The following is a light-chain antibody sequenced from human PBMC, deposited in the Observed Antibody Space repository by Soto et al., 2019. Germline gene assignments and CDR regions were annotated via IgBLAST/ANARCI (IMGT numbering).Light chain of an antibody. Sequence: QSVLTQPPSVSAAPGQKVTISCSGSSSNIGNNYVSWYQQLPGTAPKLLIYDNNKRPSGIPDRFSGSKSGTSATLGITGLQTGDEADYYCGTWYSSLSAGSYVFGTGTKLTVL. V-gene: IGLV1-51*01. CDR2: DNN. J-gene: IGLJ1*01. CDR3: GTWYSSLSAGSYV. CDR1: SSNIGNNY.